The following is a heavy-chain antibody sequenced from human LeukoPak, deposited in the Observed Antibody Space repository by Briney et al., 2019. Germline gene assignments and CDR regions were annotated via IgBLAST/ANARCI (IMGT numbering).Heavy chain of an antibody. Sequence: GWSLRLSCAASGFTFSSYAMSWVRQAPGKGLEWVSAISGSGGSTYYADSVKGRFTISRDNAKNTLYLHMSSLRAEDTAVYYCARDPTGGNYYYYYMDVWGKGTTVTVSS. CDR1: GFTFSSYA. CDR3: ARDPTGGNYYYYYMDV. D-gene: IGHD3-16*01. CDR2: ISGSGGST. V-gene: IGHV3-23*01. J-gene: IGHJ6*03.